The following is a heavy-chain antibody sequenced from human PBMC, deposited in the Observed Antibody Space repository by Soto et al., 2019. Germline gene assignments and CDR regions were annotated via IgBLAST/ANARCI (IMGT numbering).Heavy chain of an antibody. CDR1: GGTFSSYA. Sequence: SVKVSCKASGGTFSSYAISWVRQAPGQGLEWMGGIIPIFGTANYAQKFQGRVTITADESTSTAYMELSSLRSEDTAVYYCARLVTMIVVDSNWFDPWGQGTLVTSPQ. CDR3: ARLVTMIVVDSNWFDP. CDR2: IIPIFGTA. V-gene: IGHV1-69*13. D-gene: IGHD3-22*01. J-gene: IGHJ5*02.